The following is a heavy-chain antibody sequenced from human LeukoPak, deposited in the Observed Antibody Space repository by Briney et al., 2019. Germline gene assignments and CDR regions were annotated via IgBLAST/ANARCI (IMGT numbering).Heavy chain of an antibody. CDR3: ARPRDTLAHDAFDI. J-gene: IGHJ3*02. CDR1: GGSISSYY. V-gene: IGHV4-59*01. D-gene: IGHD5-18*01. CDR2: IYYSGST. Sequence: SETLSLTCTVSGGSISSYYWSWIRQPPGKGLEWIGYIYYSGSTNYNPSLKSRVTISVDTSKNQFSLKLSSVTAADTAVYYCARPRDTLAHDAFDIWGQGTMVTVSS.